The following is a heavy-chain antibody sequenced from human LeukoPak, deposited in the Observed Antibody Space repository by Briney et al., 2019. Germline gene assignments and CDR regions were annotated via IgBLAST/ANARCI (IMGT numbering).Heavy chain of an antibody. Sequence: PGGSLRLSCAASGFTFSSYSMNWVRQAPGKGLEWVSSISSSSSYIYYADSVKGRFTVSRDNAKNSLYLQMNSLRAEDTAVYYCARDTGYSSGWSSKNDAFDIWGQGTMVTVSS. CDR3: ARDTGYSSGWSSKNDAFDI. V-gene: IGHV3-21*01. J-gene: IGHJ3*02. CDR1: GFTFSSYS. CDR2: ISSSSSYI. D-gene: IGHD6-19*01.